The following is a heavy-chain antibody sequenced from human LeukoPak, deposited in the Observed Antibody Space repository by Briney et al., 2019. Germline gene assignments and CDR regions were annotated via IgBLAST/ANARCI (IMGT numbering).Heavy chain of an antibody. D-gene: IGHD3-10*01. CDR1: GFTFSSYW. J-gene: IGHJ3*02. Sequence: PGGSLRLSCAASGFTFSSYWMHWVRQAPGKGPVWVSHINSDGSITGYADSVKGRFTISRDNSKNTLYLQMNSLRAEDTAVYYCAKDLSMVRGVIPRGADAFDIWGQGTMVTVSS. CDR2: INSDGSIT. CDR3: AKDLSMVRGVIPRGADAFDI. V-gene: IGHV3-74*01.